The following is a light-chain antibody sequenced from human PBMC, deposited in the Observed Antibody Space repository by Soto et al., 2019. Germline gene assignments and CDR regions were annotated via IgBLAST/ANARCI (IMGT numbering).Light chain of an antibody. CDR3: QQLNSYPLT. J-gene: IGKJ4*01. V-gene: IGKV1-9*01. CDR1: QDISSY. CDR2: AAS. Sequence: DIQLTQSPSFLSASVGDRVTITCRASQDISSYLAWYQQKPGKAPKLLIYAASTLQSGVPSSFSGSGSGTEFTLTTSSLQPEDFATYYCQQLNSYPLTFGGGTKVEIK.